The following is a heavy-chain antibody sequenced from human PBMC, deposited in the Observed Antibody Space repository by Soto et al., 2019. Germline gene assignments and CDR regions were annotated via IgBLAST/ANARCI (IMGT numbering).Heavy chain of an antibody. V-gene: IGHV3-23*01. CDR2: ISGSGGST. D-gene: IGHD3-3*01. J-gene: IGHJ4*02. Sequence: GGSLRLSCAASGFPFSSYAMSWVRQAPGKGLEWVSAISGSGGSTYYADSVKGRFTISRDNSKNTLYLQMNSLRAEDTAVYYCAKAVSFDKKYVFGSGPPSSYFDYWGQETLVTVSS. CDR3: AKAVSFDKKYVFGSGPPSSYFDY. CDR1: GFPFSSYA.